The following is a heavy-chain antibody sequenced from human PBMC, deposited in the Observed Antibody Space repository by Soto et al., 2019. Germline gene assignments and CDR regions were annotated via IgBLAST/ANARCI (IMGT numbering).Heavy chain of an antibody. J-gene: IGHJ3*02. D-gene: IGHD3-10*01. CDR1: GYSFTTYW. CDR3: ASGGIVVRTFGAFES. Sequence: EVQLVQSGAEVKKPGESLKISCKGSGYSFTTYWIGWVRQMPGKGLEWMGIIYPGDSDTRYSPSFKGQVLISVDKSIRTAYLHWGSLKLSDTAVYYCASGGIVVRTFGAFESLGQGTMV. V-gene: IGHV5-51*01. CDR2: IYPGDSDT.